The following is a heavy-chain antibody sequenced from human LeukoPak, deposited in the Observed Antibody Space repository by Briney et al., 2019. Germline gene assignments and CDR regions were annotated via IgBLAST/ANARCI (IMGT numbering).Heavy chain of an antibody. CDR2: INPNSGGT. Sequence: ASVKVSCKASGYTFTGYYMHWVRQAPGQGLEWMGWINPNSGGTNYAQKFQGRVTMTRDTSISTAYMELRRMRSDDTAVYYCARGGYSSGWCIFDYWGQGTLVTVSS. V-gene: IGHV1-2*02. CDR1: GYTFTGYY. CDR3: ARGGYSSGWCIFDY. J-gene: IGHJ4*02. D-gene: IGHD6-19*01.